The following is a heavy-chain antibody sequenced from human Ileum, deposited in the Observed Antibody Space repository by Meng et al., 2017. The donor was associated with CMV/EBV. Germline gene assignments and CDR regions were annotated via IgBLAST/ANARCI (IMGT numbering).Heavy chain of an antibody. Sequence: SGYTLNYYTIHWVRQAPGQRPEWMGWINAGNGNTKYSQKFQGRVTITRDTSASTAYMELSSLRSEDTAVYYCARVPEGGYSYDFDYWGQGTLVTVSS. V-gene: IGHV1-3*01. CDR1: GYTLNYYT. CDR2: INAGNGNT. CDR3: ARVPEGGYSYDFDY. D-gene: IGHD5-18*01. J-gene: IGHJ4*02.